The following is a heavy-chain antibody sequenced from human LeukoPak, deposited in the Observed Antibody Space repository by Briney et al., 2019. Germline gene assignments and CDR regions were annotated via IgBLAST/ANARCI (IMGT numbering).Heavy chain of an antibody. J-gene: IGHJ4*02. V-gene: IGHV3-7*01. Sequence: GGSLRLSCSATGFTFSSYWMGWVRQAPGKGLKWVANIKQDGTEKNYVDSVKGRFTISRDNAKNSLYLQMNSLRAEDTAVYYCARSNYVDYWGQGTLVTVSS. CDR3: ARSNYVDY. CDR1: GFTFSSYW. CDR2: IKQDGTEK.